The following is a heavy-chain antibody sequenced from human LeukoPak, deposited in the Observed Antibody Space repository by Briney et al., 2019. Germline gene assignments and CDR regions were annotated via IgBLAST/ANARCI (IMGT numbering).Heavy chain of an antibody. D-gene: IGHD4-17*01. V-gene: IGHV3-66*04. CDR3: AKPGDDYGDSGYFDY. Sequence: GGSLRLSCAASGFTVSSNYMSWVRQAPGKGLEWVSVIYSGGSTYYADSVKGRFTISRDNSKNTLYLQMNSLRAEDTAVYYCAKPGDDYGDSGYFDYWGQGTLVTVSS. CDR1: GFTVSSNY. J-gene: IGHJ4*02. CDR2: IYSGGST.